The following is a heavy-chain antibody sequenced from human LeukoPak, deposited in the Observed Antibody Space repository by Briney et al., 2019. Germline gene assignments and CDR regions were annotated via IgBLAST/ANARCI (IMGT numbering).Heavy chain of an antibody. D-gene: IGHD3-10*01. CDR1: GFTFSSYA. V-gene: IGHV3-30*04. CDR2: ISYDGSNK. CDR3: AREAYYGPGSGAFDI. J-gene: IGHJ3*02. Sequence: PGRSLRLSCAASGFTFSSYAMHWVRQAPGKGLEWVAVISYDGSNKYYADSVKGRFTISRDNSKNTLYLQMNSLRAEDTAVYYCAREAYYGPGSGAFDIWGQGTMVTVSS.